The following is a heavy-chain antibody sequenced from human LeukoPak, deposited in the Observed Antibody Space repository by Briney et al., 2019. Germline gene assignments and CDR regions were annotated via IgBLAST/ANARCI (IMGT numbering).Heavy chain of an antibody. J-gene: IGHJ4*02. D-gene: IGHD3-22*01. V-gene: IGHV3-23*01. CDR1: GFTVSTNY. Sequence: PGGSLRLSCAASGFTVSTNYMTWVRQAPGKGLEWVSAISCSGGSTYYADSVKGRFTISRDNSKNTLYLQMNSLRAEDTAVYYCAKDRNYYDSSGYPDYWGQGTLVTVSS. CDR3: AKDRNYYDSSGYPDY. CDR2: ISCSGGST.